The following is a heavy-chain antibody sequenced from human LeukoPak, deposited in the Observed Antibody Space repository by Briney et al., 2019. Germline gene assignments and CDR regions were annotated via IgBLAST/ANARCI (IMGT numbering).Heavy chain of an antibody. CDR1: GGSFSGYY. Sequence: SETLSLTCAVYGGSFSGYYWSWIRQPPGKGLEWIGEINHSGSTNYNPSLKSRVTISVDTSKNQFSLKLSSVTAADTAVYYCARDRGIVVTSYAFDIWGHGTMVTVSS. D-gene: IGHD5-12*01. J-gene: IGHJ3*02. CDR3: ARDRGIVVTSYAFDI. CDR2: INHSGST. V-gene: IGHV4-34*01.